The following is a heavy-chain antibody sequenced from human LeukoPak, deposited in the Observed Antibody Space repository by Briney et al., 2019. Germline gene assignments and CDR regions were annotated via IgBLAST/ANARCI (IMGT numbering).Heavy chain of an antibody. Sequence: ASVKVSCKASGYTFTGYYMHWVRQPPGQGLEWMGWINPNSGGTNYAQKFQGRVTMTRDTSISTAYMELSRLRSDDTAVYYCARLYDILTGDSFDYWGQGTLVTVSS. CDR2: INPNSGGT. D-gene: IGHD3-9*01. J-gene: IGHJ4*02. CDR1: GYTFTGYY. V-gene: IGHV1-2*02. CDR3: ARLYDILTGDSFDY.